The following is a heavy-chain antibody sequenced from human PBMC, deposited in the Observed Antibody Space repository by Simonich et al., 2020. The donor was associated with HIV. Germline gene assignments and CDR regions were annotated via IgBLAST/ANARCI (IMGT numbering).Heavy chain of an antibody. CDR2: ISWNSGRR. CDR1: GFTCDDYA. J-gene: IGHJ4*02. V-gene: IGHV3-9*01. Sequence: EVQLVESGGGLVQPGRSLRLSCAASGFTCDDYAMHRVRQAPGSGLGWVSGISWNSGRRGYADSVKGRFTIPSDNAKNALYLQMNSLRAEDTALYYCAKDKGAYYGSGSPVYWGQGTLVTVSS. D-gene: IGHD3-10*01. CDR3: AKDKGAYYGSGSPVY.